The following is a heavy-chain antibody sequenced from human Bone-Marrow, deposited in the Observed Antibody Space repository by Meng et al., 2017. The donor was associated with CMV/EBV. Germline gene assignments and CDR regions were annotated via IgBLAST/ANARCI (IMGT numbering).Heavy chain of an antibody. Sequence: LSCGASGVTFSSYWMHWVRQAPGKGLVWVSRNNSDGSSTSYADSVKGRFTISRDNAKNTLYLQMNSLRAEDTAVYYCARGGPVAVGNYWGQGTLVTVSS. V-gene: IGHV3-74*01. CDR2: NNSDGSST. D-gene: IGHD6-19*01. CDR1: GVTFSSYW. J-gene: IGHJ4*02. CDR3: ARGGPVAVGNY.